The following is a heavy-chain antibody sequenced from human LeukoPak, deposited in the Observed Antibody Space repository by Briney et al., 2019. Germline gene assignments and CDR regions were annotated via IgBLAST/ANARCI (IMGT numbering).Heavy chain of an antibody. J-gene: IGHJ3*02. V-gene: IGHV3-23*01. CDR2: ISGSGGST. Sequence: PGGSLRLSCAASGFTFSSYAMSWVRQAPGKGLEWVSAISGSGGSTYYADSVKGRFTISRDNAKNSLYLQMNSLRAEDTAVYYCARNFAEFDIWGQGTMVTVSS. CDR1: GFTFSSYA. D-gene: IGHD1-7*01. CDR3: ARNFAEFDI.